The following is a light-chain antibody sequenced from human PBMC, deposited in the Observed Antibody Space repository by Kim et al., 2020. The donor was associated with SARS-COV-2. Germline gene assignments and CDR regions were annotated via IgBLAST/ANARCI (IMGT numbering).Light chain of an antibody. Sequence: TASHSREARERLLHVEGNTYLKLFHQRPGQSPRHLIYKGSNRGSGVPNRFSGSGSGTDFTLEISRVETEDVGVYYCVQGTHWPFTFGPGTKVDIK. CDR1: ERLLHVEGNTY. J-gene: IGKJ3*01. V-gene: IGKV2-30*02. CDR2: KGS. CDR3: VQGTHWPFT.